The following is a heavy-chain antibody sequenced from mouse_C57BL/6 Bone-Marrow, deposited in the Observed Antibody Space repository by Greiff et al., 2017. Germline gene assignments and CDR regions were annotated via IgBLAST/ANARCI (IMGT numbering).Heavy chain of an antibody. CDR3: AREFILDY. J-gene: IGHJ2*01. CDR2: IYPGDGDT. Sequence: QVQLQQSGPELVKPGASVKISCKASGYAFSSSWMNWVKQRPGKGLEWIGRIYPGDGDTNYNGKFKGKATLTADKSSSTAYMQLSSLTSEDSAVYFCAREFILDYGGRGTALTVSS. D-gene: IGHD1-1*01. CDR1: GYAFSSSW. V-gene: IGHV1-82*01.